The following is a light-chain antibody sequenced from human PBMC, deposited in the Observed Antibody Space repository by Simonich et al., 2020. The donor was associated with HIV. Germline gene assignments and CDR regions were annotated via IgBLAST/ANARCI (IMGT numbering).Light chain of an antibody. CDR3: MQALQTPPT. Sequence: DVVMLQSPLSLPVTPGEPASISCRSSQSLLHSNGYNYLDWYLQKPGQSPQLLIYLGSNRASGVPARFSGSGSGTDFTLKISRVEAEDVGVYYCMQALQTPPTFGQGTKVEIK. CDR1: QSLLHSNGYNY. J-gene: IGKJ1*01. CDR2: LGS. V-gene: IGKV2-28*01.